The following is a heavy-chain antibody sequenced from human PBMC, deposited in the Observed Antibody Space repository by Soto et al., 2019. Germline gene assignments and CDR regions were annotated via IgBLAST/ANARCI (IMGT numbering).Heavy chain of an antibody. J-gene: IGHJ6*02. CDR3: ASLGVGDWANYYYYYGMDV. CDR1: GFTFIVYA. D-gene: IGHD2-21*02. CDR2: VTANGGST. Sequence: PGGSLRLSCAATGFTFIVYAMTFFRQSAFKWLEWVSAVTANGGSTYSADSVKGRFTISRDNSKNTLFLQMNSLRAEDTAVYYCASLGVGDWANYYYYYGMDVWGQGTTVTVSS. V-gene: IGHV3-23*01.